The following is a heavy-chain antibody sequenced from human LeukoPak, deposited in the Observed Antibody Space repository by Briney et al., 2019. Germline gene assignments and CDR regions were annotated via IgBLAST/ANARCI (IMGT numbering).Heavy chain of an antibody. CDR3: ARGQLAPYDAFDI. Sequence: PSETLSLTCTVSGGSISGYYWSWIRQPPGKGLEWIGYIYSSGSTNYNPSLKSRVTISVDTSKNQFSLKLSSVTAADTAVYYCARGQLAPYDAFDIWGQGTMVTVSS. CDR1: GGSISGYY. CDR2: IYSSGST. D-gene: IGHD6-13*01. J-gene: IGHJ3*02. V-gene: IGHV4-59*01.